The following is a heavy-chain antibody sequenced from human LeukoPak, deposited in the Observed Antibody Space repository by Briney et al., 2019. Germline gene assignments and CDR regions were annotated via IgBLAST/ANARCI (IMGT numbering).Heavy chain of an antibody. V-gene: IGHV3-30*18. CDR3: AKDPPDGYYPDY. CDR1: GFTFSSYG. J-gene: IGHJ4*02. D-gene: IGHD5-24*01. Sequence: PGGSLRLSCAASGFTFSSYGMHWVRQAPGKGLEWVAVISYDGSNKYYADSVKGRFTISRDNSKNTLYLQMNSPRAEDTAVYYCAKDPPDGYYPDYWGQGTLVTVSS. CDR2: ISYDGSNK.